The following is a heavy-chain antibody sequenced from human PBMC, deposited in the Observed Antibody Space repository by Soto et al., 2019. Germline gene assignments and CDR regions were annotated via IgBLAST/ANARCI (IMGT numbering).Heavy chain of an antibody. D-gene: IGHD6-6*01. Sequence: QRLSCAASGFTFSSYAMSWVRQAPGKGLEWVSAISGSGGSTYYADSVKGRFTISRDNSKNTLYLQMNSLRAEDTAVYYCATHGSIAAGSYGMDVWGQGTTVTVSS. CDR3: ATHGSIAAGSYGMDV. J-gene: IGHJ6*02. V-gene: IGHV3-23*01. CDR1: GFTFSSYA. CDR2: ISGSGGST.